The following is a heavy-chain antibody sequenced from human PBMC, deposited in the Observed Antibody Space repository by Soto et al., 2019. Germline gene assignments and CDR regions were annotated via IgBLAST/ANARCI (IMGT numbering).Heavy chain of an antibody. Sequence: LSLTCTVSGASVTSGGYSWAWLRQPPGGGLEWIGYIYHVGSTYYNPSLKSRASIAINTSENQFSLKIYSVTAADTAIYYCAREGNWFDPWGPGTLVTVSS. V-gene: IGHV4-30-2*01. CDR3: AREGNWFDP. J-gene: IGHJ5*02. CDR2: IYHVGST. D-gene: IGHD3-10*01. CDR1: GASVTSGGYS.